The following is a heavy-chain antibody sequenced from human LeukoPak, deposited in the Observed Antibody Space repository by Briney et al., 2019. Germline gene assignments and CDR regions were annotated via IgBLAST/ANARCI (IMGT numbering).Heavy chain of an antibody. CDR1: GFTFNIYA. Sequence: GGSLRLSCAASGFTFNIYAMSWVRQAPGKGLEWVSAISGSGGSTFYADSVKGRFTISRDNSKNTLYLQMNRLRAEDTAVYYCAKVGLVVVVAATLGAFDIWGQGTMVTVSS. J-gene: IGHJ3*02. D-gene: IGHD2-15*01. V-gene: IGHV3-23*01. CDR2: ISGSGGST. CDR3: AKVGLVVVVAATLGAFDI.